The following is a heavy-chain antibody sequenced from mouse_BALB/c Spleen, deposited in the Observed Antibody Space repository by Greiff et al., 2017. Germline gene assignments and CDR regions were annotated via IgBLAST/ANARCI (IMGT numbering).Heavy chain of an antibody. Sequence: QVQLKESGPELEKPGASVKISCKATGYTFSSYWIEWVKQRPGHGLEWIGEILPGSGSTNYNEKFKGKATFTADTSSNTAYMQLSSLTSEDSAVYYCASGPYYFDYWGQGTTLTVSS. CDR1: GYTFSSYW. CDR3: ASGPYYFDY. V-gene: IGHV1-9*01. J-gene: IGHJ2*01. CDR2: ILPGSGST.